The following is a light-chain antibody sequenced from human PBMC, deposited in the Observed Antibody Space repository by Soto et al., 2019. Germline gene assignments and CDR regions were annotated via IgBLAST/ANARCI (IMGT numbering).Light chain of an antibody. J-gene: IGLJ3*02. CDR1: SSDIGGYNY. V-gene: IGLV2-8*01. CDR3: TSYAGSNNLV. Sequence: QSVLTQPASVSGSPGQSVTISCTGTSSDIGGYNYVSWYQQHPGKAPKLIIYEVSKRPSGVPDRFSGSKSGNTASLTVSGLQAEDEADYYCTSYAGSNNLVFAGGTKSPS. CDR2: EVS.